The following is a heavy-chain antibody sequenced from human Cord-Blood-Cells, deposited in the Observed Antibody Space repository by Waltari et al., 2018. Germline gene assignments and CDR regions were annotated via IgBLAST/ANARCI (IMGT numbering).Heavy chain of an antibody. J-gene: IGHJ3*02. CDR1: GFTVSSNY. D-gene: IGHD3-10*01. CDR2: IYSGGST. CDR3: AAVHSGSYAFDI. Sequence: ELQLVESGGGLVQPGGSLRLSCDASGFTVSSNYMSGCRQAPGKGLEWVSVIYSGGSTYYADSVKGRFTISRHNSKNTLYLQMNSLRAEDTAVYYCAAVHSGSYAFDIWGQGTMVTVSS. V-gene: IGHV3-53*04.